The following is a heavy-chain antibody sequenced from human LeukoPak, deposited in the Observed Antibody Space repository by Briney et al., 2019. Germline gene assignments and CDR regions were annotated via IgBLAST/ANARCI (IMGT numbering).Heavy chain of an antibody. Sequence: SETLSLTCTVSGGSISSSSYYWGWIRQPPGKGLEWIAYIYYSGSTNYNPSLKSRVTISIDTSKNQFSLKLSSVTAADTAVYYCARAKRRSEAFDYWGQGTLVTVSS. CDR2: IYYSGST. V-gene: IGHV4-61*05. CDR1: GGSISSSSYY. CDR3: ARAKRRSEAFDY. J-gene: IGHJ4*02.